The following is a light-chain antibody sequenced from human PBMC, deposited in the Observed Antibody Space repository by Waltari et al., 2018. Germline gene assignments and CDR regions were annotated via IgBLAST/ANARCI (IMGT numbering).Light chain of an antibody. Sequence: QSVLTQQPSASGTPGQRVTTSCSSSTSTIGSNNIYWYQQFPGTAPKLLICRDNQRPSGVPDRFSGSKSGTSASLVISGLRSEDDADYYCATWDNSLSGRVFGGGTRVTVL. CDR2: RDN. CDR1: TSTIGSNN. V-gene: IGLV1-47*01. CDR3: ATWDNSLSGRV. J-gene: IGLJ3*02.